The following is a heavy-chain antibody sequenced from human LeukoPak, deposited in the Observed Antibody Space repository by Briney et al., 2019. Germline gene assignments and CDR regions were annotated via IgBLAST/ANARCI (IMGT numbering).Heavy chain of an antibody. Sequence: SETLSLTCTVSGASISSYYWSWIRQPAGKGLEWIGRTYTSGSINYNPSLKSRVTMSVDTSKNQFSLKLRSVTAADTAVYYCVRGGYYYGPSDWGQGTLVTVSS. CDR3: VRGGYYYGPSD. V-gene: IGHV4-4*07. CDR2: TYTSGSI. J-gene: IGHJ4*02. D-gene: IGHD3-10*01. CDR1: GASISSYY.